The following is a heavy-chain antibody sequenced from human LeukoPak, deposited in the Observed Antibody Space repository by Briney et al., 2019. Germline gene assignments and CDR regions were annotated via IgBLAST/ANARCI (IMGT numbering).Heavy chain of an antibody. CDR1: GGTFSSYA. CDR2: IIPILGIA. CDR3: ASLTHGKTDRLRGAFDI. D-gene: IGHD2-21*02. J-gene: IGHJ3*02. Sequence: SVKVSCKASGGTFSSYAISWVRQAPGQGLEWVGRIIPILGIANYAQKFQGRVTITADKSTSTAYMELSSLRSEDTAVYYCASLTHGKTDRLRGAFDIWGQGTMVTVSS. V-gene: IGHV1-69*04.